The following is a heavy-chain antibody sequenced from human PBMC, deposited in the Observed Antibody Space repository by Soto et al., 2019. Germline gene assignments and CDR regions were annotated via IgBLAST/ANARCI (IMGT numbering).Heavy chain of an antibody. D-gene: IGHD4-17*01. CDR2: FSAGGRA. Sequence: EVQLLESGGALVRPGGSLRLSCAASGFSFNNYALSWVRQAPGKGLEWVSTFSAGGRAYYAASVQGRFTIARDSSQDTVHLQISDLRPEDTDVYYCAKESLPEHYGDTLFDYWGQGTRVTVSS. CDR3: AKESLPEHYGDTLFDY. CDR1: GFSFNNYA. V-gene: IGHV3-23*01. J-gene: IGHJ4*02.